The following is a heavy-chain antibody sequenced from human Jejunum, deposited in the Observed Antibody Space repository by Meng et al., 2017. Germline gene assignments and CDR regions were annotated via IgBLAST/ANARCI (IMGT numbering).Heavy chain of an antibody. CDR1: GFNFSDYK. CDR3: ARGCTRPDY. D-gene: IGHD2-2*01. Sequence: QGQLGGAGGGLGKPGGSLRLSCAASGFNFSDYKMSWIRQAPGKRLEWVSCIAPSGSTIYYADSVGGRFTFSRDNAKNSLYLQMNSLRVEDTAVYYCARGCTRPDYWGQGTLVTVSS. CDR2: IAPSGSTI. J-gene: IGHJ4*02. V-gene: IGHV3-11*01.